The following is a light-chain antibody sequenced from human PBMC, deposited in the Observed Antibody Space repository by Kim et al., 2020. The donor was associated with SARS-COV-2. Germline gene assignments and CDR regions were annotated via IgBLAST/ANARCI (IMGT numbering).Light chain of an antibody. Sequence: SYELTQPPSVSVSPGQTASITCSGDKLGDKYVCWYQQKAGQSPILVIYQDRKRPSGSPERFSGSNSGNTATLTISGTQAMDEADYYCQAWDSSTVVFGG. CDR3: QAWDSSTVV. J-gene: IGLJ2*01. V-gene: IGLV3-1*01. CDR2: QDR. CDR1: KLGDKY.